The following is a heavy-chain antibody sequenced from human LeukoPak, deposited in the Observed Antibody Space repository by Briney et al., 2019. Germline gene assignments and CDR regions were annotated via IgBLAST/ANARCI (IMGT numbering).Heavy chain of an antibody. CDR2: MKVDGSDI. CDR3: ARGRRSDAFDI. CDR1: GFTFTNDF. V-gene: IGHV3-7*01. J-gene: IGHJ3*02. Sequence: PGGSLRLSCAASGFTFTNDFMTWVRQAPGKGLEWVANMKVDGSDIHYVDSVKGRFTISSDNARNSLYLQMNSLRAEDTAVYYCARGRRSDAFDIWGQGTMVTVSS.